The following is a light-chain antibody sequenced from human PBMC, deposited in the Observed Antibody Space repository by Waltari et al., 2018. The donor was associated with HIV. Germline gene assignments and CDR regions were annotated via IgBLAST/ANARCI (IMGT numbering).Light chain of an antibody. CDR2: LGS. J-gene: IGKJ5*01. CDR1: QSLLHRNGYNY. Sequence: DIVMTQSPLSLPVTPGEPASISCRSSQSLLHRNGYNYLDWYLQKPGQSPQVLIYLGSNRASGVPDRFSGSGSGTDFTLKISRVEAEDVGVYYCMQALQTPTFGQGTRLEIK. CDR3: MQALQTPT. V-gene: IGKV2-28*01.